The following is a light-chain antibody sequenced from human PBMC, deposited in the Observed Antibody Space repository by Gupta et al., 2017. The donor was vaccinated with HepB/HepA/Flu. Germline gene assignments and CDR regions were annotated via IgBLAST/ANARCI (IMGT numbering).Light chain of an antibody. J-gene: IGKJ3*01. CDR1: QSVSSNY. Sequence: EVALTQSPGTLSLSPGERATLSCRASQSVSSNYLSWYQQKPGQAPRLLIYGASSRATGIPDRFSGSGSGTDFTLTISRLEPEDFAIYYCHQYGSSPTFGHGTKVDIK. CDR2: GAS. V-gene: IGKV3-20*01. CDR3: HQYGSSPT.